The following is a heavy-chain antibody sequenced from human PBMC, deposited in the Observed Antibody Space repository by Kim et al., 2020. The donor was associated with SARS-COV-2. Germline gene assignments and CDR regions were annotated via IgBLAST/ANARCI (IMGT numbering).Heavy chain of an antibody. CDR1: GGSFSGYY. Sequence: SETLSLTCAVYGGSFSGYYWSWIRQPPGKGLEWIGEINHSGSTNYNPSLKSRVTISVDTSKNQFSLKLSSVTAADTAVYYCARGQSSGWYSPYFDYWGQGTLVTVSS. V-gene: IGHV4-34*01. CDR3: ARGQSSGWYSPYFDY. CDR2: INHSGST. D-gene: IGHD6-19*01. J-gene: IGHJ4*02.